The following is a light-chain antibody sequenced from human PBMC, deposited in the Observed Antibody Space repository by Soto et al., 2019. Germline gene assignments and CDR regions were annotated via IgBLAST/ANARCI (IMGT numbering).Light chain of an antibody. Sequence: EIVLTQSPGTLSLSPGERATLSCRASQSVSSSYLAWYQQKPGQAPRLLIYGASSRAIGIPDRFSGSGSGTDFTLTISSLQPEDFATYYCQQSYSTPPITFGQGTRLEIK. CDR3: QQSYSTPPIT. CDR2: GAS. J-gene: IGKJ5*01. V-gene: IGKV3-20*01. CDR1: QSVSSSY.